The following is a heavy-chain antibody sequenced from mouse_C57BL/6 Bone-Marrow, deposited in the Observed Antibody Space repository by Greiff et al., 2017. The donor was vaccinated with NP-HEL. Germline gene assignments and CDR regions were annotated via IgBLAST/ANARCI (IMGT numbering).Heavy chain of an antibody. CDR3: AKLHYYYGSRYFDY. CDR1: GYSFTGYY. CDR2: INPSTGGT. D-gene: IGHD1-1*01. Sequence: EVQLQQSGPELVKPGASVKISCKASGYSFTGYYMNWVKQSPEKSLEWIGEINPSTGGTTYNQKFKAKATLTVDKSSSTAYMQLKSLTSEDSAVYYCAKLHYYYGSRYFDYWGQGTTRTVSS. J-gene: IGHJ2*01. V-gene: IGHV1-42*01.